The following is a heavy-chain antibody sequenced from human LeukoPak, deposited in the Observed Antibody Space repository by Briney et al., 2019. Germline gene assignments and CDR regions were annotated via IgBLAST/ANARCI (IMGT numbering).Heavy chain of an antibody. CDR2: MDTGGNT. V-gene: IGHV4-4*07. J-gene: IGHJ4*02. CDR3: AKERRHFYRESTGFYPTGFYVDN. CDR1: SDSISGYS. Sequence: SETLSLTCTVSSDSISGYSWNWIRQPAGKGLEWIGRMDTGGNTNFIPSLKSRLTMSADTSKNQLSLKLTSVTAADTAAYYCAKERRHFYRESTGFYPTGFYVDNWGRGILVTVSS. D-gene: IGHD3-9*01.